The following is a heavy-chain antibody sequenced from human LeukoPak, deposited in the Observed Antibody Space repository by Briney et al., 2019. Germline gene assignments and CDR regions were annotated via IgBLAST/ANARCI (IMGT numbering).Heavy chain of an antibody. J-gene: IGHJ4*01. Sequence: GGSLRLSCAASGFVVSSNYMSWVRQAPGKGLEWVSVLYSGGGAYYADSVKGRFIISRDSSKSTLYLQMNSLRADDTAVYYCARFSHKDYWGQGTLVTVSS. V-gene: IGHV3-53*01. CDR2: LYSGGGA. CDR1: GFVVSSNY. CDR3: ARFSHKDY.